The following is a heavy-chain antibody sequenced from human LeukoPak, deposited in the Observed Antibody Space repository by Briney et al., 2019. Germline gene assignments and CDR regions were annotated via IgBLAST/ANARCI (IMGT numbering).Heavy chain of an antibody. V-gene: IGHV4-59*01. CDR1: GGSISSYY. D-gene: IGHD6-25*01. CDR3: ARDSGWYYFDY. CDR2: IYYSGST. Sequence: SETLSLTCTVSGGSISSYYWSWIRQPPGKGLEWIGYIYYSGSTNYNPSLKSRVTISVDTSKNQFSLKLSSVTAADTAVYYCARDSGWYYFDYWGQGTLVTVSS. J-gene: IGHJ4*02.